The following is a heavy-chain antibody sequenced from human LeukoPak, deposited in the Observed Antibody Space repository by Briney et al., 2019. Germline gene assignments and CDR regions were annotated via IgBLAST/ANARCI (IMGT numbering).Heavy chain of an antibody. CDR2: INTNTGNP. D-gene: IGHD1-26*01. CDR1: GYTFTSYA. V-gene: IGHV7-4-1*02. CDR3: ARVPSFEVGATYNWFDP. Sequence: GASVKVSCKASGYTFTSYAMNWVRQAPGQGLEWMGWINTNTGNPTYAQGFTGRFVFSLDTSVSTAYLQISSLKAEDTAVYYCARVPSFEVGATYNWFDPWGQGTLVTVSS. J-gene: IGHJ5*02.